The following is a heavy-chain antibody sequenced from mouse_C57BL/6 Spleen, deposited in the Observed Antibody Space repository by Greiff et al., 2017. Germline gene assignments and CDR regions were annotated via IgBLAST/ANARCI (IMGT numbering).Heavy chain of an antibody. CDR2: IDPNSGCT. Sequence: HVQLQQPGAELVKPGASVKLSCKASGYTFTSYWMPWVQQRPGRGLEWIGTIDPNSGCTNYTEKFKSKATLTVDKPTSTAYMQISSLKSEDSAVYYCARLQVYYGNYDAMDYWGQGTSVTVST. J-gene: IGHJ4*01. CDR1: GYTFTSYW. V-gene: IGHV1-72*01. CDR3: ARLQVYYGNYDAMDY. D-gene: IGHD2-1*01.